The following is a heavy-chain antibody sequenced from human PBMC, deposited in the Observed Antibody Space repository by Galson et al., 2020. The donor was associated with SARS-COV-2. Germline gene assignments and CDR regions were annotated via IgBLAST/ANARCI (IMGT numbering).Heavy chain of an antibody. CDR1: GGSFSGYY. D-gene: IGHD2-2*01. J-gene: IGHJ6*03. CDR2: INHSGST. Sequence: SETLSLTCAVYGGSFSGYYWSWIRQPPGKGLECIGEINHSGSTNYNPSLKSRVTISVDTSKNQFSLKLSSVTAADTAVYYCARGRVIMGYCSSTSCYGVGSYYYYYYMDVWGKGTTVTISS. CDR3: ARGRVIMGYCSSTSCYGVGSYYYYYYMDV. V-gene: IGHV4-34*01.